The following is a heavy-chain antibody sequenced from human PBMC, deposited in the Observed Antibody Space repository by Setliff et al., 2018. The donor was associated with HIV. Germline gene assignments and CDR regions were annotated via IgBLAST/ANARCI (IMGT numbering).Heavy chain of an antibody. CDR3: ASAYDYYMDV. Sequence: RASVKVSCKASGNTFNSYYMYWVRQAPGQGLEWMGIINPSGGHTDYAAQKFQGRVTITADKSTSTAYMELSSLKSEDTAVYYCASAYDYYMDVWGKGTTVTVSS. V-gene: IGHV1-46*02. CDR2: INPSGGHT. J-gene: IGHJ6*03. CDR1: GNTFNSYY.